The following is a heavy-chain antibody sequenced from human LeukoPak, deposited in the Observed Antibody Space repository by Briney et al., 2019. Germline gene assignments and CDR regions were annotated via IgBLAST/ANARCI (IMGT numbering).Heavy chain of an antibody. CDR2: IYYSGST. Sequence: SETLSLTCTVSGGSISSSSYYWGWIRQPPGKGLEWIGSIYYSGSTYYNPSLKSRVTISVDTSKNQFSLRLSSVTAAETAVYYCARQAFKSWPHWFDPWGQGTLVTVSS. CDR1: GGSISSSSYY. D-gene: IGHD3-16*01. CDR3: ARQAFKSWPHWFDP. V-gene: IGHV4-39*01. J-gene: IGHJ5*02.